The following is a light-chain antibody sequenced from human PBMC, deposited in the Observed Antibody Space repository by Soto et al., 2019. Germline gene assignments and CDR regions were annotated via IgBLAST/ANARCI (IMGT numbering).Light chain of an antibody. CDR2: EVS. Sequence: QSVLTQPPSASGSPGQSVTISCTGTSSDVGAYNYVSWYQQLPGKAPKLIIYEVSKRPSGVPDRFSGSKSGNTASLTVSELQAEDEADYYCTSYAGTYSFFYVFGTGTRSPS. CDR1: SSDVGAYNY. CDR3: TSYAGTYSFFYV. V-gene: IGLV2-8*01. J-gene: IGLJ1*01.